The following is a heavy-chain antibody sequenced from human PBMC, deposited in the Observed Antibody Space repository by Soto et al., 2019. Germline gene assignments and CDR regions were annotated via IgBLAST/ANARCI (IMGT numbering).Heavy chain of an antibody. D-gene: IGHD3-22*01. Sequence: EVQLLESGGGLVQPGGSLRLSCAASGFTFSSYAMSWVRQAPGKGLEWVAAISGSGGSTYYADSVKGRFTISRDNSKNTLYLQMNSLRAEDTAVYYCAKDLHYYDSSGQFDYWGQGTLVTVSS. CDR3: AKDLHYYDSSGQFDY. J-gene: IGHJ4*02. V-gene: IGHV3-23*01. CDR1: GFTFSSYA. CDR2: ISGSGGST.